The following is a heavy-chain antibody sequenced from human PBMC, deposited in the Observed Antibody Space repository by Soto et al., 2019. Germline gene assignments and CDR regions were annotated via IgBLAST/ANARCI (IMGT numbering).Heavy chain of an antibody. CDR2: FDPEDGET. CDR3: ATDGLYYYDSSGGFGY. Sequence: ASVKVSCKVSGYTLTELSMHWVRQAPGKGLEWMGGFDPEDGETIYAQKFQGRVTMTEDTSTDTAYMELSSLRSEDTALYYCATDGLYYYDSSGGFGYWGQGTLVTVSS. J-gene: IGHJ4*02. D-gene: IGHD3-22*01. CDR1: GYTLTELS. V-gene: IGHV1-24*01.